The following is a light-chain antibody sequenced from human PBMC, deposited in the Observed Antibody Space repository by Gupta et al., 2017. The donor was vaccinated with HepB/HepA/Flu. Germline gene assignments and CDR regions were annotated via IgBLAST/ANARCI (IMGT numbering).Light chain of an antibody. CDR3: LQIDSFPWA. V-gene: IGKV1-17*02. CDR2: GAS. Sequence: DIPISQSPSSLSRSVGDRVTITCRASQTIRNDLNWYHQRPGEAPRCLISGASTLETGVPSRFSGNGFGTDFTLTISNFQPEDFGVYYCLQIDSFPWAFGQGTKVEIK. CDR1: QTIRND. J-gene: IGKJ1*01.